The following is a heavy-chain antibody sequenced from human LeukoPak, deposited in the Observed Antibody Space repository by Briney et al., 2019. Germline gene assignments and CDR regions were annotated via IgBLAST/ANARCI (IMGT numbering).Heavy chain of an antibody. CDR2: ISYDGSNK. CDR3: AKDRCSSTSCHLDY. J-gene: IGHJ4*02. CDR1: GFTFSSYG. V-gene: IGHV3-30*18. Sequence: GGSLRLSCAASGFTFSSYGMHRVRQAPGKGLEWVAVISYDGSNKYYADSVKGRFTISRDNSKNTLYLQMNSLRAEDTAVYYCAKDRCSSTSCHLDYWGQGTLVTVSS. D-gene: IGHD2-2*01.